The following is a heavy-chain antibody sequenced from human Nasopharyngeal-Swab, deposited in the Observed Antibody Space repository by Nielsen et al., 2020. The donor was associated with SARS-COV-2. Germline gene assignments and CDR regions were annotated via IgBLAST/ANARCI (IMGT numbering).Heavy chain of an antibody. D-gene: IGHD6-13*01. CDR2: ISYDGSNK. CDR3: ARSARSWYRAYYYMDV. Sequence: GGSLRLSCAASGFTFSSYAMHWVRQAPGKGLEWVAVISYDGSNKYYADSVKGRFTISRDNSKNTLYLQMNSLRAEDTAVYYCARSARSWYRAYYYMDVWGKGTTVTVSS. V-gene: IGHV3-30-3*01. CDR1: GFTFSSYA. J-gene: IGHJ6*03.